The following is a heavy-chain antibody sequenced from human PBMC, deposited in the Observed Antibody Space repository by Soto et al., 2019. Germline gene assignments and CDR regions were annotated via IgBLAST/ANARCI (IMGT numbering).Heavy chain of an antibody. CDR1: RFTFSSYE. V-gene: IGHV3-48*03. D-gene: IGHD2-21*02. CDR2: ISSSGSTI. CDR3: ARGAAYCGGDCRAFGYFDL. Sequence: GGSLRLSCAASRFTFSSYEMDWVRQAPGKGLEWVSYISSSGSTIYYADSVKGRFTISRDNAKNSLYLQMNSLRAEDTAVYYCARGAAYCGGDCRAFGYFDLWGRGTLVTVSS. J-gene: IGHJ2*01.